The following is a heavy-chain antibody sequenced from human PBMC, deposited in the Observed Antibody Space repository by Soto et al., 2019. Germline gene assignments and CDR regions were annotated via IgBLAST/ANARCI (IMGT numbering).Heavy chain of an antibody. J-gene: IGHJ4*02. D-gene: IGHD2-2*01. CDR3: ARDESAGSSTRD. V-gene: IGHV3-21*01. CDR1: GPIFSSYG. CDR2: IDSSGRYI. Sequence: EVQLVESGGGLVKPGGSLRLSCVASGPIFSSYGMNWLRQAPGKGLEWVSSIDSSGRYIYYADSLQGRFTISRDNAKNSMYLQMNSLRVEDTARYFCARDESAGSSTRDWGQGTLVTVSS.